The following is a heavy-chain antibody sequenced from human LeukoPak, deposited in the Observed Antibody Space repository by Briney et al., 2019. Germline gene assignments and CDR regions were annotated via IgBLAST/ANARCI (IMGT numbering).Heavy chain of an antibody. CDR3: ARVRGYSYEFDY. Sequence: GGSLRLSCAASGFTFSSYSMNWVRQAPGKGLEWVSSISSSSSYIYYADSVKGRFTISRDNAKNSLYLQMNSLRAEDTAVYYCARVRGYSYEFDYWGQGTLVTVSS. J-gene: IGHJ4*02. V-gene: IGHV3-21*01. CDR1: GFTFSSYS. CDR2: ISSSSSYI. D-gene: IGHD5-18*01.